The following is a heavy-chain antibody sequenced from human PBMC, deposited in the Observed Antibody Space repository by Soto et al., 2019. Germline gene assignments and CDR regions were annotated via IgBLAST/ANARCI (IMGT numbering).Heavy chain of an antibody. V-gene: IGHV3-33*01. CDR3: ARDHDLRFLEWLPSFDY. Sequence: GGSLRLSCAASGFTFSSYGMHWVRQAPGKGLEWVAVIWYDGSNKYYADSVKGRFTISRDNSKNTLYLQMNSLRAEDTAVYYCARDHDLRFLEWLPSFDYWGQGTLVTVSS. CDR1: GFTFSSYG. D-gene: IGHD3-3*01. J-gene: IGHJ4*02. CDR2: IWYDGSNK.